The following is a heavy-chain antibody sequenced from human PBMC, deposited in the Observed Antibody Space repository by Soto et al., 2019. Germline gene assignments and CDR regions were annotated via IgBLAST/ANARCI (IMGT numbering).Heavy chain of an antibody. CDR1: GFTFSSFD. Sequence: GGSLRLSCVASGFTFSSFDMHWVRQISGKGLEWVSSIASTGDPYYPVSVEGRFTISRKNAKNSLYLLINSLRIGDTAVYYCAREGTGGGFDIWGQGTVVTVSS. CDR3: AREGTGGGFDI. V-gene: IGHV3-13*04. CDR2: IASTGDP. D-gene: IGHD2-15*01. J-gene: IGHJ3*02.